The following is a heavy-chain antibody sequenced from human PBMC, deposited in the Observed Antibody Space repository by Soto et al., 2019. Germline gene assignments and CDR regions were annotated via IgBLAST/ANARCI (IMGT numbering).Heavy chain of an antibody. V-gene: IGHV1-69*13. CDR2: IIPIFGTA. J-gene: IGHJ4*02. D-gene: IGHD3-10*01. Sequence: GASVKVSCKASGGTFSSYAISWVRQAPGQGLEWMGGIIPIFGTANYAQKFQGRVTITADESTSTAYMELRSLRSDDTAVYYCARSVGVSQNFDYWGQGTLVTVSS. CDR1: GGTFSSYA. CDR3: ARSVGVSQNFDY.